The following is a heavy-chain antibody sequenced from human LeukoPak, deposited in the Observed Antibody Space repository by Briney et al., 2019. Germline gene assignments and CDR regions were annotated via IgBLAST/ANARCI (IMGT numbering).Heavy chain of an antibody. D-gene: IGHD5-24*01. CDR3: ARILRLHTPRAFDI. Sequence: PGGSLRLSCAPSGFTFSILWVNWVGQAPGKGLEWGANINEDGSDKSYVDSVKGRFTVSRDNARNSLYLQRNSLRAEDTAVYYCARILRLHTPRAFDIWGQGTMVTVSS. CDR2: INEDGSDK. V-gene: IGHV3-7*05. CDR1: GFTFSILW. J-gene: IGHJ3*02.